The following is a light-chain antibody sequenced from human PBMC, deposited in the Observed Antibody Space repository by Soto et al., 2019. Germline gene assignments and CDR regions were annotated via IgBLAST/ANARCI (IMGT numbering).Light chain of an antibody. J-gene: IGKJ1*01. CDR3: HHYNNWPRT. Sequence: EIVMTQSPATLSVSPGERATLSCRASQSVSSNLAWYQQKPGQAPRLLIYGASTSATGIPARFSGSGSGTEFTLTIRRLQSEDFAVYYCHHYNNWPRTFGQGTKVEIK. V-gene: IGKV3-15*01. CDR2: GAS. CDR1: QSVSSN.